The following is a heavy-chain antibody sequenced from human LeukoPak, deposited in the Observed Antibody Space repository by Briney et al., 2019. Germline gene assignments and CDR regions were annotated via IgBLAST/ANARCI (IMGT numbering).Heavy chain of an antibody. V-gene: IGHV1-18*01. CDR1: GYTFTTYG. CDR3: AMIPYCTTATCYYFDY. CDR2: ISAYSGNT. J-gene: IGHJ4*02. Sequence: ASVKVSCKTSGYTFTTYGISWVRQAPGQGLEWMGWISAYSGNTNYAQKVQGRVTMTTDTSTSTAFMELRSLRSDDTAVYYCAMIPYCTTATCYYFDYWGQGTLVTVSS. D-gene: IGHD2-2*01.